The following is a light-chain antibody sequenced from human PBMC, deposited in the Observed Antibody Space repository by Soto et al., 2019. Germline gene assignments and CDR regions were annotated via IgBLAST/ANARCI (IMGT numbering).Light chain of an antibody. Sequence: DIQMTQSPSTLSGSVGDRVTITCRASQTISSWLAWYQQKPGKAPKLLIYKASTLKSGVPSRFSGSGSGTDFTLTISSLRPEDFATYYCQPYNSYWTFGQGTKVDIK. V-gene: IGKV1-5*03. CDR3: QPYNSYWT. J-gene: IGKJ1*01. CDR2: KAS. CDR1: QTISSW.